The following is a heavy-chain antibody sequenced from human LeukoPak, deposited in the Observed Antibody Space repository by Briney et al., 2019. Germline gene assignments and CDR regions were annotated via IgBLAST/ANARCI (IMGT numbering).Heavy chain of an antibody. CDR1: GYTFTSYG. CDR2: ISAYNGNT. V-gene: IGHV1-18*01. CDR3: ARDSWSCSGWYWSHYYYGMDV. Sequence: ASVKVSCKASGYTFTSYGISWVRQAPGQGLEWMGWISAYNGNTNYAQKLQGRVTMTTDTSTSTAYMELRSLRSDDTAVYYCARDSWSCSGWYWSHYYYGMDVWGQGTTVTVSS. D-gene: IGHD6-19*01. J-gene: IGHJ6*02.